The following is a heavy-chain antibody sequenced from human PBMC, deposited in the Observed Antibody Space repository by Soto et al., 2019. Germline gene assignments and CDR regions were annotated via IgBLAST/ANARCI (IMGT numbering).Heavy chain of an antibody. CDR1: GGSISSSSYY. J-gene: IGHJ4*02. CDR3: ARRDGYSSSCYDY. Sequence: PSETLSLTCTVSGGSISSSSYYWGWIRQPPGKGLEWIGSIYYSGSTYYNPSLKSRVTISVDTSKNQFSLKLSSVTAADTAVYYCARRDGYSSSCYDYWGQGTLVTVSS. V-gene: IGHV4-39*01. CDR2: IYYSGST. D-gene: IGHD6-13*01.